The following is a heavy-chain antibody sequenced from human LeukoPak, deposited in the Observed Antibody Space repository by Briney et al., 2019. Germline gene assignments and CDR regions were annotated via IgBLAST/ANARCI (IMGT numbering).Heavy chain of an antibody. CDR2: ISGSGGST. J-gene: IGHJ4*02. Sequence: PGGSLRLSCTTSGFNFSIYPMTWVRPAPGKGLEWVSAISGSGGSTYYADSVKGRFTISRDNSKNTLYLQMNSLIAEDTAVYYCAKSGYNRFDYWGQGTRVTVSS. D-gene: IGHD5-24*01. CDR3: AKSGYNRFDY. V-gene: IGHV3-23*01. CDR1: GFNFSIYP.